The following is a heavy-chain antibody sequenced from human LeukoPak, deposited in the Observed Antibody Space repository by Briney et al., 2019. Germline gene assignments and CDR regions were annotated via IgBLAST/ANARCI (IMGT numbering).Heavy chain of an antibody. CDR3: ARDPGIAAVYFDY. V-gene: IGHV4-31*03. D-gene: IGHD6-25*01. J-gene: IGHJ4*02. CDR2: IYYSGST. CDR1: GGSISSGGYY. Sequence: PSETLSLTCTVSGGSISSGGYYWSWIRQHPGKGLEWIGYIYYSGSTYYNPSLKSRVTISVDTSKNQFSLKLSSVTAADTAVYYCARDPGIAAVYFDYWGQGTLVTVSS.